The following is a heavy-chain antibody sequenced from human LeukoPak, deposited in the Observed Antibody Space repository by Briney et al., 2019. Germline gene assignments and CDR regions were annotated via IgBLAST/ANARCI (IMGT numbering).Heavy chain of an antibody. D-gene: IGHD1-26*01. CDR2: ISSSSSYI. V-gene: IGHV3-21*04. CDR3: ARVHSYSGSSPFDY. CDR1: GFTFSDYG. J-gene: IGHJ4*02. Sequence: PGGSLRLSCAASGFTFSDYGMHWVRQAPGKGLEWVSSISSSSSYIYYADSVKGRFTISRDNSKNTLYLQMNSLRAEDTAVYYCARVHSYSGSSPFDYWGQGTLVTVSS.